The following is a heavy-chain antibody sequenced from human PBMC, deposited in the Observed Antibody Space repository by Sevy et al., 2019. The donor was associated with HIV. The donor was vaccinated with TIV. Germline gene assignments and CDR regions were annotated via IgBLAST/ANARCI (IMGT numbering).Heavy chain of an antibody. CDR2: IIPIFGTA. J-gene: IGHJ4*02. V-gene: IGHV1-69*13. CDR3: ASLTGTTAVDY. D-gene: IGHD1-1*01. Sequence: ASVKVSCKASGGTFSSYAISWVRQAPGQGLEWMGGIIPIFGTANYAQTFQGRVTITADESTSTAYMELSSLRSEDTAVYYCASLTGTTAVDYWGQGTLVTVSS. CDR1: GGTFSSYA.